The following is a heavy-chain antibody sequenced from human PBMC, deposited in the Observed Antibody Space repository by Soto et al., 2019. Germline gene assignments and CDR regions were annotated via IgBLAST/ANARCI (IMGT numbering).Heavy chain of an antibody. J-gene: IGHJ4*02. CDR2: INPDGSGT. Sequence: EVQLVESGGGLVQPGGSLRLSCAVSGFTFSSFWMHWVRQAPGKGLVWVSRINPDGSGTSYADSVKGRLTISRDNAKNTLYLKVNSLRVDDTAVYYCVRDRDTYGYANLDYWGQGTRVTVSS. CDR3: VRDRDTYGYANLDY. D-gene: IGHD5-18*01. CDR1: GFTFSSFW. V-gene: IGHV3-74*01.